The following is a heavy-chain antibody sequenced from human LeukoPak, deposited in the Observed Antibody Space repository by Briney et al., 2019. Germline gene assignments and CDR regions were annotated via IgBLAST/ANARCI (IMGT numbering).Heavy chain of an antibody. CDR1: GFSFSRYE. J-gene: IGHJ4*02. CDR3: ASMSIAAAGTPTGY. CDR2: ISSSSSYI. V-gene: IGHV3-21*01. Sequence: GGSLRLSCLASGFSFSRYEMNWVRQAPGKGLEWVSSISSSSSYIYYADSVKGRFTISRDNAKNSLYLQMNSLRAEDTAVYYCASMSIAAAGTPTGYWGQGTLVTVSS. D-gene: IGHD6-13*01.